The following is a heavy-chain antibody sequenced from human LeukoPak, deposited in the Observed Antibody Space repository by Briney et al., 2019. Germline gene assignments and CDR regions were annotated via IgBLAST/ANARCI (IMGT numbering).Heavy chain of an antibody. CDR3: ARVDYYGSGSSGSAGDY. J-gene: IGHJ4*02. V-gene: IGHV3-48*04. Sequence: GGSLRLSCAASGFTFSSYSMNWVRQAPWKGLEWVSYISSSSSTIYYADSVKGRFTISRDNAKNSLYLQMNSLRAEDTAVYYCARVDYYGSGSSGSAGDYWGQGTLVTVSS. D-gene: IGHD3-10*01. CDR2: ISSSSSTI. CDR1: GFTFSSYS.